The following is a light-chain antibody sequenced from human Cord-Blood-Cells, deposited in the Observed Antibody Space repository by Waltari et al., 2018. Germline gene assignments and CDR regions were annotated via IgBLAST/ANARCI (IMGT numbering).Light chain of an antibody. CDR1: QGISSY. CDR2: AAS. J-gene: IGKJ4*01. Sequence: VIWMTQSPSLLSASTGDRVTISCRISQGISSYLAWYQQKPVKAPELRIYAASTLQSGVPSRFSGSGSGTDFTLTISCLQSEDFATYYCQQYYSFPLTFGGGTKVEIK. V-gene: IGKV1D-8*01. CDR3: QQYYSFPLT.